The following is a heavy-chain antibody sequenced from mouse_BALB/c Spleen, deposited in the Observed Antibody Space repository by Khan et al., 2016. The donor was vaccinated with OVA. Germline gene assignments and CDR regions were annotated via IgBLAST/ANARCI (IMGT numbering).Heavy chain of an antibody. Sequence: EVQLQQSGPELAKPGASVKISCKASGYTFTDYNMHWVKQSHGKSLEWIGYIYPYNGGTGYNQKFKSKATLTVDNSSSTAYMELRSLTSEDSAVYYCARYSYGNYFDYWGQGTTLTVSS. CDR3: ARYSYGNYFDY. D-gene: IGHD1-1*02. CDR1: GYTFTDYN. V-gene: IGHV1S29*02. J-gene: IGHJ2*01. CDR2: IYPYNGGT.